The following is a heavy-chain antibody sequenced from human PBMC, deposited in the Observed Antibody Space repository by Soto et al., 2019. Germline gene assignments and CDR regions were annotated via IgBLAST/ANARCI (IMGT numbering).Heavy chain of an antibody. CDR2: IRSKAYGGTT. CDR3: TRDDFWSGYFDI. D-gene: IGHD3-3*01. Sequence: PGGALRLSCTASGFTFGDYARSWFRQAPGKGLEWVGFIRSKAYGGTTEHAASVKGRFTISRDDSKSIAYLQMNSLKTEDTAVYYCTRDDFWSGYFDIWGQGTMVTVSS. V-gene: IGHV3-49*03. J-gene: IGHJ3*02. CDR1: GFTFGDYA.